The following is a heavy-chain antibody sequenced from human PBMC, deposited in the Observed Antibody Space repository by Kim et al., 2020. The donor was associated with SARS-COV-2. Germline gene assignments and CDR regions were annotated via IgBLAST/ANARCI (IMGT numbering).Heavy chain of an antibody. D-gene: IGHD5-18*01. J-gene: IGHJ5*02. CDR2: IYYIGST. V-gene: IGHV4-39*07. CDR1: GGSISSSSYY. Sequence: SETLSLTCTVSGGSISSSSYYWGWIRQPPGKGLEWIGSIYYIGSTHYNPSLKSRVTISVDTSKNQFSLKLSSVTAADTAVYYCARDRGYIYGWGINWFDPWGQGTLVTVSS. CDR3: ARDRGYIYGWGINWFDP.